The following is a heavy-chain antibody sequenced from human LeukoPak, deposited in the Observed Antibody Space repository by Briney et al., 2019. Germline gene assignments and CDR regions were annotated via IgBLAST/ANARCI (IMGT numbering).Heavy chain of an antibody. Sequence: ASVKVSCKASGYTFTSYDINWVRQATGQGLEWMGWMNPNSGNTGYAQKFQGRVTMTTDTSTSTAYMELRSLRSDDTAVYYCARDDSSGYTSDYWGQGTLVTVSS. J-gene: IGHJ4*02. CDR2: MNPNSGNT. CDR1: GYTFTSYD. D-gene: IGHD3-22*01. V-gene: IGHV1-8*01. CDR3: ARDDSSGYTSDY.